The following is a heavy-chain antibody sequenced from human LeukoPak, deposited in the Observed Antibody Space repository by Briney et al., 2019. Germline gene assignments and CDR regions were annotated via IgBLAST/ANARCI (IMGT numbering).Heavy chain of an antibody. CDR2: TSSDERNI. CDR1: GYTFSNYG. D-gene: IGHD2-8*02. Sequence: GGSLRLSCAASGYTFSNYGMHWVRQAPGKGLEWVAYTSSDERNIKYADSVKGRLTIYRDNSKRMLYLQMNSLRTDDTAVYYCAKDGSWSCTDWGQGTLVSVSS. J-gene: IGHJ4*01. CDR3: AKDGSWSCTD. V-gene: IGHV3-30*02.